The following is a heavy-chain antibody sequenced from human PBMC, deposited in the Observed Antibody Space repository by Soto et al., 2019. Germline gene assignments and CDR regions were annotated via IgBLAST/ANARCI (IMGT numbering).Heavy chain of an antibody. CDR2: IKSYGSER. V-gene: IGHV3-7*05. CDR1: GFTFSNFW. Sequence: EVQLVESGGGLVQPGGSLRLSGAASGFTFSNFWMSWVRQAPGEGLEWVASIKSYGSERSHVDAVRGRLSISRDNARNSLFLQMNSLRVDDTAVYYCARDVIWGQGSLVTVSS. J-gene: IGHJ4*02. CDR3: ARDVI.